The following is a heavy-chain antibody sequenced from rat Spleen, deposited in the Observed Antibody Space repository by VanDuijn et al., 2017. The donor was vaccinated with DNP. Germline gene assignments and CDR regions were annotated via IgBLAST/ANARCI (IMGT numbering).Heavy chain of an antibody. Sequence: EVQLVEAGGGLVQPGRSLKLSCAASGFTFSNYDMAWVRQAPTKGLGWVASISPAGGSTYYRDSVKGRFTVSRDNAKSSLYLQMDSLRSEDTATYYCARHSYGSYPHWFAYWGQGTLVTVSS. J-gene: IGHJ3*01. CDR2: ISPAGGST. CDR1: GFTFSNYD. CDR3: ARHSYGSYPHWFAY. V-gene: IGHV5-25*01. D-gene: IGHD1-3*01.